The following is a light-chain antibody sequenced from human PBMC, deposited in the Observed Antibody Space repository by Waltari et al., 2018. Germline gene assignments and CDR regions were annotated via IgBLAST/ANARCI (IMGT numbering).Light chain of an antibody. Sequence: QSLVSQAPSASGTPGQRVTISCSGGGSNIGTNLVSWYQHLPGTAPKLLIYNTHQRPSGVPDRFSGSKSGTSASLAISGLQSEDEANYFCAAWDDTLNGVVFGGGTKLTVL. CDR1: GSNIGTNL. CDR3: AAWDDTLNGVV. V-gene: IGLV1-44*01. CDR2: NTH. J-gene: IGLJ2*01.